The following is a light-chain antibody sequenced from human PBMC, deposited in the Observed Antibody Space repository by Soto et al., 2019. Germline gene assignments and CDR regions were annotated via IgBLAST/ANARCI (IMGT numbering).Light chain of an antibody. Sequence: QSVLTQPASVCGSLGQSITISCTGTSSDVGGSNYVSWYQQFPGKAPKLMISDATNRPSGVSNRFSGSKSGNTASLTISGLQAEDEADYYCSSYTSSNSNVFGTGTKVTVL. CDR3: SSYTSSNSNV. J-gene: IGLJ1*01. CDR2: DAT. V-gene: IGLV2-14*01. CDR1: SSDVGGSNY.